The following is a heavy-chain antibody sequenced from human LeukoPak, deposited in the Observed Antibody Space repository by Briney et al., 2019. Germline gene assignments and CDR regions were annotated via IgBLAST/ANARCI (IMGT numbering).Heavy chain of an antibody. CDR1: GYTFTSYY. D-gene: IGHD3-22*01. V-gene: IGHV1-46*01. J-gene: IGHJ4*02. CDR3: ARQDYYDSSGYQYYFDY. CDR2: INPSGGST. Sequence: ASVKVSCKASGYTFTSYYMHWVRQAPGQGLEWMGIINPSGGSTSYAQKFQGRVTMTRDTSTSTVCMELSSLRSEDTAVYYCARQDYYDSSGYQYYFDYWGQGTLVTVSS.